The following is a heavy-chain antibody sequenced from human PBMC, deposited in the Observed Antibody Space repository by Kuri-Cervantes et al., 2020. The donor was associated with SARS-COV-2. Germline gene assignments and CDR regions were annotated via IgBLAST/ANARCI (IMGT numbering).Heavy chain of an antibody. J-gene: IGHJ4*02. CDR3: ARSHTLYGGNSSPWDY. V-gene: IGHV1-18*01. D-gene: IGHD4-23*01. Sequence: ASVKVSCKASGYTFINYGISWVRQAPGRGLEWVASINTYNGNTNYAQNLQGRVTMTTDTSTSTAYMELRGLRSFDTAVYYCARSHTLYGGNSSPWDYWGQGTLVTVSS. CDR1: GYTFINYG. CDR2: INTYNGNT.